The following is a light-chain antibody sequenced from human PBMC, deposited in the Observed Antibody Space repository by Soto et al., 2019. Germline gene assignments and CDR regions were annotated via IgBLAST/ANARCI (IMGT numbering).Light chain of an antibody. CDR1: QSISSW. J-gene: IGKJ1*01. CDR3: QQYNSIPVT. CDR2: DAP. Sequence: DIQMTQSPSTLSASVGDRVTITCRASQSISSWLAWYQQKPGKAPKLLIYDAPSLESGVPSRFSGSGSGTEFTLTISSLQPDDFATYYCQQYNSIPVTFGQGTKVDIK. V-gene: IGKV1-5*01.